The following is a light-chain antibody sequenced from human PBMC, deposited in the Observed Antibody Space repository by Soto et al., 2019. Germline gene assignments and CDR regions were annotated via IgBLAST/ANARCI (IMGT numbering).Light chain of an antibody. J-gene: IGLJ2*01. V-gene: IGLV2-14*03. CDR3: SSYTNSDTLV. CDR2: DVT. CDR1: NSDVGGHNY. Sequence: QSALTQPASVSGSPGQSISISCAGTNSDVGGHNYVSWYQQHPGKAPKLMIYDVTNRPSGVSNRFSGSKSGNTASLTISGLRAEDEADYYCSSYTNSDTLVFGGGTKVTVL.